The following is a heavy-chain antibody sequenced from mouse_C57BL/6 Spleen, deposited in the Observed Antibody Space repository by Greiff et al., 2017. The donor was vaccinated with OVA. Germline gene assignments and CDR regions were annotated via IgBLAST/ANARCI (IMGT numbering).Heavy chain of an antibody. J-gene: IGHJ4*01. V-gene: IGHV2-5*01. D-gene: IGHD2-3*01. CDR3: AKNDGYYYAMDY. Sequence: VKLVESGPGLVQPSQSLSITCTVSGFSLTSYGVHWVRQSPGKGLEWLGVIWRGGSTDYNAAFMSRLSITKDNSKSQVFFKMNSLQADDTAIYYCAKNDGYYYAMDYWGLGTSVTVSS. CDR2: IWRGGST. CDR1: GFSLTSYG.